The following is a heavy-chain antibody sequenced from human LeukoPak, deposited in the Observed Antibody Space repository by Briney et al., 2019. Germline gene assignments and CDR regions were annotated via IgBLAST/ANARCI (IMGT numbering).Heavy chain of an antibody. V-gene: IGHV4-59*01. CDR3: ARDLSSGEYGLYYYYGMDV. D-gene: IGHD3-22*01. CDR1: GGSISSYY. CDR2: VYYSGST. Sequence: SETLSLTCTVSGGSISSYYWSWIRQPPGKGLEWIGYVYYSGSTNYNPSLKSRVTISVDTSKNQFSLKLSSVTAADTAVYYCARDLSSGEYGLYYYYGMDVWGQGTTVTVSS. J-gene: IGHJ6*02.